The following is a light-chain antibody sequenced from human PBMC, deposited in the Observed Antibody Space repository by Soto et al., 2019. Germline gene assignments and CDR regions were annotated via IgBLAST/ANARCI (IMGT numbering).Light chain of an antibody. Sequence: EIVLTQSPGTLSVSPGERLTLSCRASQSVGNNLAWHQQKPGQXPRXXIYGASTRATGFPARFSGSGSGTEFTITISSLQSEDGEVYYGQQYNGWPITFGQGTRLEIK. V-gene: IGKV3-15*01. CDR3: QQYNGWPIT. CDR1: QSVGNN. CDR2: GAS. J-gene: IGKJ5*01.